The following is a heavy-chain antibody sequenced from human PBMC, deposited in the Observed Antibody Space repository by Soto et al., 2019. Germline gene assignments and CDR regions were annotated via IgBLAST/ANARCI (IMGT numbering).Heavy chain of an antibody. J-gene: IGHJ4*02. CDR3: ARGRYGDY. V-gene: IGHV1-18*01. D-gene: IGHD1-1*01. CDR2: ISAHNGNT. Sequence: QVHLVQSGAEVKKPGASVKVSCKASGYTFTSYGITWVRQAPGQGLEWRGWISAHNGNTDYAQKLQGRVIVTRDTSTSTADMELRSLRSVDTAVYYCARGRYGDYWGQGALVTVSS. CDR1: GYTFTSYG.